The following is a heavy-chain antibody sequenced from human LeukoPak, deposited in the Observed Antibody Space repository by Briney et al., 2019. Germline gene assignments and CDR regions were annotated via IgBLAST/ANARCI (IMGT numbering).Heavy chain of an antibody. CDR2: IIPIFGTA. Sequence: SVKVSCKASGGTFSSYAISWVRQAPGQGLEWMGGIIPIFGTANYAQKFQGRVTITTDESTSTAYMELSSLRSEDTAVYYCARGGHRNYHSNYYYYYMDVWGKGTTVTVSS. D-gene: IGHD4-11*01. V-gene: IGHV1-69*05. CDR3: ARGGHRNYHSNYYYYYMDV. CDR1: GGTFSSYA. J-gene: IGHJ6*03.